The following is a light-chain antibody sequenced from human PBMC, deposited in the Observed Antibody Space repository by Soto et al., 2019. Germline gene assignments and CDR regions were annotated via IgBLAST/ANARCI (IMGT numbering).Light chain of an antibody. CDR3: QQRGNWPLT. V-gene: IGKV3-11*01. Sequence: EIVLTQSPATLSLSPGERATLSCRASQSINNYVAWYQQTPGQAPRLLIYDASNRATGIPARFSGSGSGTDFTHTISSLEPDDFALYFCQQRGNWPLTFGGGTKV. CDR1: QSINNY. CDR2: DAS. J-gene: IGKJ4*01.